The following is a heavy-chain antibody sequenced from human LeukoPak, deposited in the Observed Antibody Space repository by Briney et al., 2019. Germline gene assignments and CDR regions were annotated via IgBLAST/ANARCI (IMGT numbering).Heavy chain of an antibody. Sequence: PSETLSLTCAVSDYSISSSNWWGWIRQPPGKGLEWIGYIYYSGSTYYNPSLKSRVTMSVDTSKNQFSLKLSSVTAADTAVYYCARYYYDSSGYSHGMDVWGQGTTVTVSS. D-gene: IGHD3-22*01. CDR2: IYYSGST. CDR1: DYSISSSNW. CDR3: ARYYYDSSGYSHGMDV. J-gene: IGHJ6*02. V-gene: IGHV4-28*01.